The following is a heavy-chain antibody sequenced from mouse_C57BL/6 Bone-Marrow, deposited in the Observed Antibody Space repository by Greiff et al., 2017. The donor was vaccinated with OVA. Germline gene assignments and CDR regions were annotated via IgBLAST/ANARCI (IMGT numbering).Heavy chain of an antibody. J-gene: IGHJ1*03. CDR1: GYTFTSYW. Sequence: QVQLQLSGAELVKPGASVKLSCKASGYTFTSYWMHWVKQRPGRGLEWIGRIDPNSGGTKYNEKFKSKATLTVDKPSSTAYMQLSSLTSEDSAVYYCARGWAFYWYFDVWGTGTTVTVSS. CDR2: IDPNSGGT. CDR3: ARGWAFYWYFDV. V-gene: IGHV1-72*01.